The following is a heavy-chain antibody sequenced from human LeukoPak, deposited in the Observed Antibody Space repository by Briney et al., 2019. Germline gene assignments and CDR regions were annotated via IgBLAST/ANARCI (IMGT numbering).Heavy chain of an antibody. J-gene: IGHJ3*02. Sequence: PSETLSLTCTVSSGSISSYYWSWIRQPPGKGLEWIGYIYYSGSTNYNPSLKSRVTISVDTSKNQFSLKLSSVTAADTAVYYCARGSAAADDAFDIWGQGTMVTVSS. D-gene: IGHD6-13*01. CDR2: IYYSGST. CDR3: ARGSAAADDAFDI. V-gene: IGHV4-59*01. CDR1: SGSISSYY.